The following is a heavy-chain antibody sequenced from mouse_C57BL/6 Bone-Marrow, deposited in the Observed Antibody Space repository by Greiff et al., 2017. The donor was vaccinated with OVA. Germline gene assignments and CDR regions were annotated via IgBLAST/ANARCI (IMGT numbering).Heavy chain of an antibody. V-gene: IGHV7-1*01. D-gene: IGHD6-1*01. CDR3: ARDACRGGMDY. CDR2: SRNKANDYTT. J-gene: IGHJ4*01. Sequence: EVKLVESGGGLVQSGRSLRLSCATSGFTFSDFYMEWVRQAPGKGLEWIAASRNKANDYTTEYSASVKGRFIVSRDTSQSILYLQMNALRAEDTAIYYCARDACRGGMDYWGQGTSVTVSS. CDR1: GFTFSDFY.